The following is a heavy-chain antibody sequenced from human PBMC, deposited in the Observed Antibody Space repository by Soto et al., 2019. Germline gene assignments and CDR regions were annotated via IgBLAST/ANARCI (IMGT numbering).Heavy chain of an antibody. V-gene: IGHV1-69*13. CDR2: IIPIFGTA. CDR1: GGTFSSYA. CDR3: ARGFYYDSSGYYAYYFDY. J-gene: IGHJ4*02. D-gene: IGHD3-22*01. Sequence: SVKVSCKASGGTFSSYAISWVRQAPGQGLEWMGGIIPIFGTANYAQKFQGRVTITADESTSTAYMELSSLRSEDTAVYYCARGFYYDSSGYYAYYFDYWGQGTLVTVSS.